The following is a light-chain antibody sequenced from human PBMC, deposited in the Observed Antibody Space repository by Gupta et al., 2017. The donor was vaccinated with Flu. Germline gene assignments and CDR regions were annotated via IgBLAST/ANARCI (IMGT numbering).Light chain of an antibody. J-gene: IGKJ2*01. Sequence: PSSVSASVGDGVTITCRASQGIRSSVAWYQQKAGKAPKPLIYAASRLESGVPSRFSGSGSGTNFTLTISRLQPEDVATYFCQQANSVPYTFGQGTKLEIK. CDR1: QGIRSS. V-gene: IGKV1-12*02. CDR3: QQANSVPYT. CDR2: AAS.